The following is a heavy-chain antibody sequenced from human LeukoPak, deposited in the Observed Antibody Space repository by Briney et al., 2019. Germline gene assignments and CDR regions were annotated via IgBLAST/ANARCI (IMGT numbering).Heavy chain of an antibody. CDR1: GFTFSSSW. D-gene: IGHD3-10*01. Sequence: GGSLRLSCATSGFTFSSSWMSWVRQAPGKGLEGVSAISGSGDKTYYAESVRGRFTISRDNSENTLYLQMNSLRAEDTAVYYCAKDLNYGFDSWGQGTLVTVSS. CDR2: ISGSGDKT. J-gene: IGHJ4*02. V-gene: IGHV3-23*01. CDR3: AKDLNYGFDS.